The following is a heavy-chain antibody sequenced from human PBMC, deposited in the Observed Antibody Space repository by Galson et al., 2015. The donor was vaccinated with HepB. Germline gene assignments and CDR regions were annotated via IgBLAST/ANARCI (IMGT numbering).Heavy chain of an antibody. Sequence: SVKVSCKASGGTFSSYAISWVRQAPGQGLEWMGGIIPIFGTANYAQKFQGRVTITADESTSTAYMELSSLRSEDTAVYYCARGGGIYGDFGGWPWGQGTLVTVSS. D-gene: IGHD4-17*01. CDR2: IIPIFGTA. CDR3: ARGGGIYGDFGGWP. CDR1: GGTFSSYA. V-gene: IGHV1-69*13. J-gene: IGHJ5*02.